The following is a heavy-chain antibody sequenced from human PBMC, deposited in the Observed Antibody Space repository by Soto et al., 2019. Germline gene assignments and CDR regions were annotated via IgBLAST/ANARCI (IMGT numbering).Heavy chain of an antibody. V-gene: IGHV4-59*08. D-gene: IGHD2-2*01. CDR3: ASHHCSSTSCYNWFDP. Sequence: SETLSLTCTVSGGSISSYYWSWIRQPPGKGLEWIGYIYYSGSTNYNPSLKSRVTISVDTSKNQFSLKLSSVTAADTAVYYCASHHCSSTSCYNWFDPWGQGTPVTVSS. CDR1: GGSISSYY. CDR2: IYYSGST. J-gene: IGHJ5*02.